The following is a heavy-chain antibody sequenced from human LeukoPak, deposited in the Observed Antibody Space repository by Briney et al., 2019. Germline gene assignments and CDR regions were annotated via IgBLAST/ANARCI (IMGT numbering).Heavy chain of an antibody. D-gene: IGHD1-1*01. CDR3: AKDERYNWNVGYYFDY. V-gene: IGHV3-23*01. CDR1: GFTFSSYA. J-gene: IGHJ4*02. CDR2: ISGSGGST. Sequence: PGGSLRLSCAASGFTFSSYAMSWVRQAPGKGLEWVSAISGSGGSTYYADSVKGRFTISRDNSKNTLYLQMNSLRAEDTAVYYCAKDERYNWNVGYYFDYWGQGTLVTVSS.